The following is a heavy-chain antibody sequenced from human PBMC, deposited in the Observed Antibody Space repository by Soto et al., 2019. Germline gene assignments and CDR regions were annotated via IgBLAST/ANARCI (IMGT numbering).Heavy chain of an antibody. V-gene: IGHV3-30*18. CDR1: GFSFSNYG. CDR2: ISYDGSTK. CDR3: AKDQISHFWSGFPPYYSYTMDV. J-gene: IGHJ6*02. Sequence: QVQLVESGGGVIQPGTSLRLSCAASGFSFSNYGMHWVRLAPGRGLEWVVVISYDGSTKYYGDSVKGRFTISRDNSINTLYLQMNSLRAEDTALYYCAKDQISHFWSGFPPYYSYTMDVWGPGTTVTVSS. D-gene: IGHD3-3*01.